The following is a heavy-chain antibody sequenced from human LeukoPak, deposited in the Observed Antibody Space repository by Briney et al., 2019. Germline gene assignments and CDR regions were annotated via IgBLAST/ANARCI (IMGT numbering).Heavy chain of an antibody. CDR1: GGSFSGYY. CDR3: ARRFYYYYYMDV. V-gene: IGHV4-34*01. CDR2: INHSGST. J-gene: IGHJ6*03. Sequence: SETLSLTCAVYGGSFSGYYWSWIRQPPGKGLEWIGEINHSGSTNYNPSLKSRVTISVDTSKNQFSLKLSSMTAADTAVYYCARRFYYYYYMDVWGKGTTVTISS.